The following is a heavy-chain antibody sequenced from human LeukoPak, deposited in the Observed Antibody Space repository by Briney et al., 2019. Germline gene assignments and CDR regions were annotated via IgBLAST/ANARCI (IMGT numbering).Heavy chain of an antibody. CDR1: GFTFSSYG. CDR2: IRHDGSNK. J-gene: IGHJ5*02. D-gene: IGHD5-12*01. V-gene: IGHV3-30*02. Sequence: GGSLRLSCAASGFTFSSYGMHWVRQAPGKGLEWVAFIRHDGSNKYYADSVKGRFTISRDNSKNTLYLQMNSLRAEDTALYYCAKDSGSSSGYETWFDPWGQGTLVTVSS. CDR3: AKDSGSSSGYETWFDP.